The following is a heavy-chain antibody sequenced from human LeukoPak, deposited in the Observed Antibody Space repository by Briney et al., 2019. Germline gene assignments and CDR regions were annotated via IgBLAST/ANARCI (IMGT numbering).Heavy chain of an antibody. J-gene: IGHJ4*02. CDR3: AKDRASSGWSDY. CDR1: GFTFSSYA. V-gene: IGHV3-23*01. CDR2: ISGSGGST. D-gene: IGHD6-19*01. Sequence: HAGGSLRLSCAASGFTFSSYAMSWVRQAPGKGLEWVSAISGSGGSTYYADSVKGRFTISRDNSKNTLYLQMNSLRAEDTAVYYCAKDRASSGWSDYWGQGTLVTVSS.